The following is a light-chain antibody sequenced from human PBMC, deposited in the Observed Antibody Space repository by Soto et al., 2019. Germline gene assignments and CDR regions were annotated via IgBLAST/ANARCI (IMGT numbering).Light chain of an antibody. Sequence: EVVMTRSPATLSVSPGESATLSCRASQSVSNHLGWFQHRPGQAPRLLIYGASNRVPGIPARFSGSGSGTEFTLTISGLQSEDFAVYYCQQASNWPRTFGQGTKVDIK. V-gene: IGKV3-15*01. CDR3: QQASNWPRT. CDR2: GAS. CDR1: QSVSNH. J-gene: IGKJ1*01.